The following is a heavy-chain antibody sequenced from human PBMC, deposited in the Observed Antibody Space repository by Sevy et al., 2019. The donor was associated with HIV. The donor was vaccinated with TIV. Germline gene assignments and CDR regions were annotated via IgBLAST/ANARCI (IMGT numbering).Heavy chain of an antibody. CDR1: GYTFTGYY. CDR2: INPNSGGT. CDR3: ARGSFGLREFAEYNWFDP. V-gene: IGHV1-2*06. D-gene: IGHD3-10*01. Sequence: ASVKVSCKASGYTFTGYYMHWVRQAPGQGLEWMGRINPNSGGTNYAQKFQGRVTMTSDTSISTAYMELSRLRSDDTAVYYWARGSFGLREFAEYNWFDPWGQGTLVTVSS. J-gene: IGHJ5*02.